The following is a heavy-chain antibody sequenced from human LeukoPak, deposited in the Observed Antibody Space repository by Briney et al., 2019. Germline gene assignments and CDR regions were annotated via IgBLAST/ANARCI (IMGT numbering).Heavy chain of an antibody. Sequence: SENLSLTCTVYGGSISSYYWRWMGQPPGKGREWIGYIYYSGSTNYNPSLKSRVTISVDTSKNQFSLKLSSVTAADTAVYYCARDSDGDYVGGYYFDYWGQGTLVTVSS. D-gene: IGHD4-17*01. CDR1: GGSISSYY. CDR3: ARDSDGDYVGGYYFDY. V-gene: IGHV4-59*01. CDR2: IYYSGST. J-gene: IGHJ4*02.